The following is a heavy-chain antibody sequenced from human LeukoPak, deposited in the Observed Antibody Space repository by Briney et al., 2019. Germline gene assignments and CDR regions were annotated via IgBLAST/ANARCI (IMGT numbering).Heavy chain of an antibody. D-gene: IGHD1-1*01. Sequence: SETLSLTCAVYGGSFSGYYWSWIRQPPGKGLEWIGEINHSGSTNYNPSLKSRVIISVDTSKNQFSLNLTSVTAADTAMYYCVQTTGWPGFDYWGQGILVTVSS. CDR2: INHSGST. J-gene: IGHJ4*02. CDR1: GGSFSGYY. CDR3: VQTTGWPGFDY. V-gene: IGHV4-34*01.